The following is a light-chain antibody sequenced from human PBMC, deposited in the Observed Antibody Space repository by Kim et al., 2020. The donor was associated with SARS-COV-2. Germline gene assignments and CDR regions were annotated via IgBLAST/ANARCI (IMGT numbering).Light chain of an antibody. J-gene: IGLJ3*02. Sequence: GQSLTISYPGTSSDVGGYSFVSWYQQHPGKAPKLMIYDVSKRPSGVSNRFSGSKSGNTASLTISGLQAEDEADYYCSSYTSSSTWVFGGGTQLTVL. CDR2: DVS. CDR1: SSDVGGYSF. V-gene: IGLV2-14*04. CDR3: SSYTSSSTWV.